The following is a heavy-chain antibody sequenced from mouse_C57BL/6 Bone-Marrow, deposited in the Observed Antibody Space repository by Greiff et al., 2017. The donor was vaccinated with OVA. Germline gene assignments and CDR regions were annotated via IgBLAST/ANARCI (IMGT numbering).Heavy chain of an antibody. CDR3: ARTLPYDARDY. CDR2: IDPSDSYT. Sequence: VQLQPSGAELVMPGASVKLSCKASGYTFTSYWMHWVKQRPGQGLEWIGEIDPSDSYTNYNQKFKGKSTLTVATSSSTAYMQRSSLTSEDSAVYDCARTLPYDARDYGGQGTAGTVSA. D-gene: IGHD2-10*01. V-gene: IGHV1-69*01. CDR1: GYTFTSYW. J-gene: IGHJ4*01.